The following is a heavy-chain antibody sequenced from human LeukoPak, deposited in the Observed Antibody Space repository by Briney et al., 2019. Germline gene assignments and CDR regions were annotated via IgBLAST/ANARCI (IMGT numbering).Heavy chain of an antibody. CDR1: GGSISSGGYY. Sequence: SQTLSLTCTVSGGSISSGGYYWSWIRQPPGKGLEWIGYIYYSGSTYYNPSLKSRVTISVDTSKNQFSLKLSSVTAADTAVYYCARAETDYGDYSGFDIWGQGTMVTVSS. CDR3: ARAETDYGDYSGFDI. V-gene: IGHV4-30-4*08. D-gene: IGHD4-17*01. CDR2: IYYSGST. J-gene: IGHJ3*02.